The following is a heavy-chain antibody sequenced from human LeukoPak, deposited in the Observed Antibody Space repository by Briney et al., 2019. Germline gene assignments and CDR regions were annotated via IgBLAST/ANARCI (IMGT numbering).Heavy chain of an antibody. CDR1: DDSITMYY. J-gene: IGHJ6*03. Sequence: PSETLSLTCSVSDDSITMYYWTWIRQPPGKGLEWIGYVDHPGRTNFNPSLNGRVSISRDTTKNLFSLRLRSVTAADTAVYFCARGRVSSSTWYSTYYYYFYMDVWGKGTTVTVSS. V-gene: IGHV4-59*01. CDR3: ARGRVSSSTWYSTYYYYFYMDV. D-gene: IGHD1-1*01. CDR2: VDHPGRT.